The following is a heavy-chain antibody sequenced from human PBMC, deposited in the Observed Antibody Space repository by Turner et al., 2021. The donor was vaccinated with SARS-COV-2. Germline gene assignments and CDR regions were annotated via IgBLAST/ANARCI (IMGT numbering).Heavy chain of an antibody. CDR1: GFIVSRNY. V-gene: IGHV3-66*01. Sequence: EVQLVESGGGLVQPGGSLRLSCPASGFIVSRNYMSWVRQATGKGLEWVTVIYSGGRTDDAYSVKSRFTISRDNSKNTLYLQRNSLRAEDTAVYYCARWGGIPGNYSSSWYLSAYYYGMDVWGQGTTVTVSS. CDR3: ARWGGIPGNYSSSWYLSAYYYGMDV. CDR2: IYSGGRT. D-gene: IGHD6-13*01. J-gene: IGHJ6*02.